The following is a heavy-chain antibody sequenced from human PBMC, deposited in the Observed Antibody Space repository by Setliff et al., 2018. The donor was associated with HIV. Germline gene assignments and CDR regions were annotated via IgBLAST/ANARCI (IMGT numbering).Heavy chain of an antibody. V-gene: IGHV4-34*01. J-gene: IGHJ3*01. CDR3: ARALGGGYGHALDV. D-gene: IGHD5-12*01. CDR1: GGSFSGYY. Sequence: SETLSLTCTVSGGSFSGYYWSWIRQSPGKDLEWIGEVNHSGDTTYNPSLKSRVTMSVDTSKNQFSLKLSSVTAADTAVYYCARALGGGYGHALDVWGQGTMVTVSS. CDR2: VNHSGDT.